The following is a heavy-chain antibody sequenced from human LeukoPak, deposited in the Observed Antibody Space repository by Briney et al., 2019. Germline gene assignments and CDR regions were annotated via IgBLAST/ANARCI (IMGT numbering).Heavy chain of an antibody. J-gene: IGHJ4*02. CDR2: TYYRSKWYN. V-gene: IGHV6-1*01. D-gene: IGHD6-19*01. CDR1: GDSVSSNTAA. Sequence: SQTLSLTCAISGDSVSSNTAAWNCIRQSPSRDLEWLGRTYYRSKWYNDYAVSVKSRITINPDTSKNQFSLQLNSVTPEDTAVYYCARDQGYSSGWSSSYYFDYWGQGTLVTVSS. CDR3: ARDQGYSSGWSSSYYFDY.